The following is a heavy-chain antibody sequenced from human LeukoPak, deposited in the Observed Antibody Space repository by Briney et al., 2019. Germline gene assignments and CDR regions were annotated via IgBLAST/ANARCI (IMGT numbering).Heavy chain of an antibody. CDR1: GFTFSSYA. D-gene: IGHD6-19*01. Sequence: GGSLRLSCAASGFTFSSYAMSWVRQAPGKGLEWVSAISGSGGSTYYADSVKGRFTISRDNSKNTLYLQMNSLRAEDTAVYYCAKGVQMEAVAGTRYFQHWGQGTLVTVSS. CDR2: ISGSGGST. V-gene: IGHV3-23*01. J-gene: IGHJ1*01. CDR3: AKGVQMEAVAGTRYFQH.